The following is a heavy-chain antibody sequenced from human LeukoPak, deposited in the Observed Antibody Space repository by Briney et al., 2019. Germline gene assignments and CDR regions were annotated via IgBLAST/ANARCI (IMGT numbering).Heavy chain of an antibody. D-gene: IGHD5-18*01. J-gene: IGHJ4*02. V-gene: IGHV3-23*01. Sequence: PGGSLRLSCAASGFTFRSYAMNWVRQAPGKGLEWVSTIDGGGGSTYYADSVKGRFTISRDNSKNTLYLQMNSLRAEDTAVYYCAKDRRIQLWLGFDYWGQGTLVTVSS. CDR3: AKDRRIQLWLGFDY. CDR2: IDGGGGST. CDR1: GFTFRSYA.